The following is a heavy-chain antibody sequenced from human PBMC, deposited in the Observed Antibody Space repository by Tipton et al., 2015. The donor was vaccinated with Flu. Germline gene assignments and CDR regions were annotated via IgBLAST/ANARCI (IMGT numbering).Heavy chain of an antibody. Sequence: TLSLTCSVSGDSIGSPYFWGWIRQPPGKGLEWIGNVHQAGSTYYNPSLRSRITISLDRPKNQFSLRLTYVTAADTAVYYCARGVPGAIGEAHFDYWGHGILVTVSS. D-gene: IGHD3-10*01. J-gene: IGHJ4*01. CDR1: GDSIGSPYF. CDR3: ARGVPGAIGEAHFDY. V-gene: IGHV4-38-2*02. CDR2: VHQAGST.